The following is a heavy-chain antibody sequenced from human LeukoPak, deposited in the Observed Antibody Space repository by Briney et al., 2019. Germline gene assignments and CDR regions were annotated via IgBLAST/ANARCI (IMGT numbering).Heavy chain of an antibody. CDR3: ARGAGYSREDFGFDY. V-gene: IGHV1-3*01. CDR1: GYTFTSYA. CDR2: INAGNGNT. J-gene: IGHJ4*02. Sequence: GASVKVSCKASGYTFTSYAMHWVRQAPGQRLEWMGWINAGNGNTKYSQKFQGRVTMTRNTSISTAYMELSSLRSEDTAVYYCARGAGYSREDFGFDYWGQGTLVTVSS. D-gene: IGHD5-18*01.